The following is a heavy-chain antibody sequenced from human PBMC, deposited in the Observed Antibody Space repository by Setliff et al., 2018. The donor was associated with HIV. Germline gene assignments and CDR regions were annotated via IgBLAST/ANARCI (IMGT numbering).Heavy chain of an antibody. CDR2: IKEDGSEK. CDR1: DFSLGGYW. V-gene: IGHV3-7*01. Sequence: PGGSLRLSCEGSDFSLGGYWMTWVRQAPEKGLEWVANIKEDGSEKYYVDSVKGRFTISRDNAKNSLYLQMNSLRAEDTAVYYCATSSVAMTAGGDLDYWGQGTLVTVSS. CDR3: ATSSVAMTAGGDLDY. D-gene: IGHD6-13*01. J-gene: IGHJ4*02.